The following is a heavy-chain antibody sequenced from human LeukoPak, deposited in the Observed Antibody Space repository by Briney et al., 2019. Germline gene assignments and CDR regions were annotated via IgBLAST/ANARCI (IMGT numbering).Heavy chain of an antibody. D-gene: IGHD3-22*01. V-gene: IGHV3-49*03. CDR3: TRDGDYYDSSGYYWNRFDY. CDR1: GFTFGDYA. CDR2: IRSKAYGGTT. Sequence: GGSLGLSCTASGFTFGDYAMSWFRQAPGKGLEWVGFIRSKAYGGTTEYAASVKGRFTISRDDSKSIAYLQMNSLKTEDTAVYYCTRDGDYYDSSGYYWNRFDYWGQGTLVTVSS. J-gene: IGHJ4*02.